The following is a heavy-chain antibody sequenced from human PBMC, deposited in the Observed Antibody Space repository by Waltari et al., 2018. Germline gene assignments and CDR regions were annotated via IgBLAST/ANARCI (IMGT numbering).Heavy chain of an antibody. D-gene: IGHD3-22*01. J-gene: IGHJ4*02. CDR2: VDPEDGET. V-gene: IGHV1-69-2*01. CDR1: GYTFTDYY. CDR3: ATAYYYDSSGYLPLLDY. Sequence: EVQLVQSGAEVKKPGATVKISCKASGYTFTDYYMHWVQQAPGKGLEWMGRVDPEDGETIYAEKCQSRVTITADTSTDTAYMELSSLRSEDTAVYYCATAYYYDSSGYLPLLDYWGQGTLVTVSS.